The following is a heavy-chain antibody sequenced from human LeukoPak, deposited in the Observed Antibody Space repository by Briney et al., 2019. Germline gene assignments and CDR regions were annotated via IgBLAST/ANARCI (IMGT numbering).Heavy chain of an antibody. Sequence: NPSETLSLTCTVSGYSISSGYYWGWIRPPPGKGLEWIGSIYHSGSTYYNPSLKSRVTISVDTSKNQFSLKLSSVTAADTAVYYCARSYYDYVWGSQSGPDGVANPFQHWGQGTLVTVSS. V-gene: IGHV4-38-2*02. J-gene: IGHJ1*01. CDR1: GYSISSGYY. D-gene: IGHD3-16*01. CDR2: IYHSGST. CDR3: ARSYYDYVWGSQSGPDGVANPFQH.